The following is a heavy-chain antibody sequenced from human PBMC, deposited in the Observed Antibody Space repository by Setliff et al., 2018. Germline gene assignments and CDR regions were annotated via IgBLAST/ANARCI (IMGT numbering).Heavy chain of an antibody. CDR1: GYTLTNYY. CDR2: INPSGGLT. J-gene: IGHJ3*02. V-gene: IGHV1-46*03. CDR3: ARDRYYNAWSGTSITAPHDAFDI. Sequence: ASVKVSCKASGYTLTNYYMHWVRQAPGQGLEWMGIINPSGGLTRYAQKFQGRVTMTRDTSTSTVYMEVSSLRSEDTAVYYCARDRYYNAWSGTSITAPHDAFDIWGQGTMVTVSS. D-gene: IGHD3-3*01.